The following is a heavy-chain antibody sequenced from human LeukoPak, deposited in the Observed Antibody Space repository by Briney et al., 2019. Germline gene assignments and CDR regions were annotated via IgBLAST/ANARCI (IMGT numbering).Heavy chain of an antibody. V-gene: IGHV3-48*03. CDR2: ISGSGRTI. CDR1: GFTFSTYE. CDR3: ARGNSDAFDI. D-gene: IGHD4-23*01. J-gene: IGHJ3*02. Sequence: PGGSLRLSCAASGFTFSTYEMNWVRQAPGKGLEWVSYISGSGRTIYYADSVKGRFTISRDNSKNTLYLQVNSLTAEDTAVYYCARGNSDAFDIWGHGTMVTVSS.